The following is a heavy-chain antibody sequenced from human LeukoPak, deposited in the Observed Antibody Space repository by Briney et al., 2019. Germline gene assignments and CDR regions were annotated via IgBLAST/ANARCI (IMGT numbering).Heavy chain of an antibody. V-gene: IGHV3-23*01. CDR1: GFSFSSHG. D-gene: IGHD2-2*01. CDR2: IIGGAGST. J-gene: IGHJ4*02. Sequence: GGTLRLSCAASGFSFSSHGMSWVRQAPGKGLEWVSGIIGGAGSTYYADSVKGRFTISGDNSKNTLFLQMNSLRAEDTAVYYCAHGAMYQLDYWGQGNMVTVSS. CDR3: AHGAMYQLDY.